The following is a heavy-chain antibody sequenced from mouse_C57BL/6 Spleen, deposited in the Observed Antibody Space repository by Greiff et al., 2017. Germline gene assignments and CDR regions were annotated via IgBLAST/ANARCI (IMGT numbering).Heavy chain of an antibody. CDR1: GYTFTSYW. V-gene: IGHV1-64*01. CDR2: IHPNSGST. D-gene: IGHD2-2*01. Sequence: QVQLQQPGAELVKPGASVKLSCKASGYTFTSYWMHWVKQRPGQGLEWIGMIHPNSGSTNYNEKFKSKATLTVDKSSSTAYMRLSSLTSEDSAVYYCAREDGYALFDYWGQGTTLTVSS. J-gene: IGHJ2*01. CDR3: AREDGYALFDY.